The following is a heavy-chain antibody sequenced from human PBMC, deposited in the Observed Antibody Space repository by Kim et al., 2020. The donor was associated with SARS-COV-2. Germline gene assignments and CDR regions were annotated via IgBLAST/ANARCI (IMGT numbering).Heavy chain of an antibody. V-gene: IGHV1-24*01. J-gene: IGHJ6*02. D-gene: IGHD2-8*01. Sequence: ASVKVSCKVSGYTLTELSMHWVRQAPGKGLEWMGGFDPEDGETIYAQKFQGRVTMTEDTSTDTAYMELSSLRSDDTAVYYCATGDPTRMVYDLYVMDVWGQGTTVTVSS. CDR1: GYTLTELS. CDR2: FDPEDGET. CDR3: ATGDPTRMVYDLYVMDV.